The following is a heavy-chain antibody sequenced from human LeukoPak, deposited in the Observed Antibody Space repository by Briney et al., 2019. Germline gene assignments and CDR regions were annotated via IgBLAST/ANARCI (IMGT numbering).Heavy chain of an antibody. CDR3: VSDWSGDSYGADP. Sequence: GRSLRLSCAASGFTFSSYAMHWVRQAPGKGLEWVAVISYDGSNKYYADSVKGRFTLSRDNSKNTLYLQMNSLRAEDTAVYYCVSDWSGDSYGADPWGQGTLVTVSS. CDR1: GFTFSSYA. V-gene: IGHV3-30-3*01. CDR2: ISYDGSNK. J-gene: IGHJ5*02. D-gene: IGHD5-18*01.